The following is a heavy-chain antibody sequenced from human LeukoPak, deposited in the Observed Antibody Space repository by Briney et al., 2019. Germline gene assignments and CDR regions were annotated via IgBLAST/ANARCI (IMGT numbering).Heavy chain of an antibody. CDR2: INPNSGGT. V-gene: IGHV1-2*02. D-gene: IGHD3-22*01. Sequence: ASVKVSCKASGYTFTGYYMHWVRQASGQGLEWMGWINPNSGGTNYAQKFQGRVSMTRDTSISTANMELSRLRSDDTAVYYCARDVRDYYDSSGRPFDIWGQGTMVTVSS. CDR1: GYTFTGYY. J-gene: IGHJ3*02. CDR3: ARDVRDYYDSSGRPFDI.